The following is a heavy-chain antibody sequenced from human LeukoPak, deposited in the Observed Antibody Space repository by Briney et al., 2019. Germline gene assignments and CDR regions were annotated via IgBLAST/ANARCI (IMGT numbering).Heavy chain of an antibody. J-gene: IGHJ4*02. Sequence: GGSLRLSCAASGFTFRTYWMHWVRQAPGKGLVWVSRINSDGSDTTYADSVRGRFTISRDNAKNTLYLQMNSLRVEDTAVYYCARGTGSYHPFAYWGQGTLVTVSS. V-gene: IGHV3-74*01. CDR2: INSDGSDT. CDR1: GFTFRTYW. CDR3: ARGTGSYHPFAY. D-gene: IGHD1-26*01.